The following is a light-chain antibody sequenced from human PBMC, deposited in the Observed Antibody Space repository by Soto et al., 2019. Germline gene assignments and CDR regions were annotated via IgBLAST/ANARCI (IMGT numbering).Light chain of an antibody. Sequence: EIVMTQSPATLSVSPGERATLSCRASQSVSSNLDWYQQKPGQAPRLLIYGASTRATGSQARFSGSGSGTEFTLTISSLQSEDFAVYYCQQYNNWPPVTFGQGTKVEIK. V-gene: IGKV3-15*01. CDR3: QQYNNWPPVT. CDR1: QSVSSN. CDR2: GAS. J-gene: IGKJ1*01.